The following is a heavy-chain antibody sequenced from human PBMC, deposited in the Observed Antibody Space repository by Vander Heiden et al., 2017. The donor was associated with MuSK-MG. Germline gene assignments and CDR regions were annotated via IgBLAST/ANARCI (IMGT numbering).Heavy chain of an antibody. CDR1: GFTFSNYA. D-gene: IGHD6-13*01. CDR3: AKGSASGKPYYFDY. CDR2: ISPTSGST. Sequence: EVQLLEPGGGLVQPGGCLRLPCAATGFTFSNYAMSWVRQAPGKGLEWVSAISPTSGSTYYADSVKGRFTISRDNSKNTLYLQMNSLRAEDTAVYYCAKGSASGKPYYFDYWGQGTLVTVSS. J-gene: IGHJ4*02. V-gene: IGHV3-23*01.